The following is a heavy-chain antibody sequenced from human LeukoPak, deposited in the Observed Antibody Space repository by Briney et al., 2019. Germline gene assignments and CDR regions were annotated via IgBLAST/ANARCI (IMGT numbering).Heavy chain of an antibody. J-gene: IGHJ4*02. CDR1: GGTFSSYA. CDR2: IIPIFGTA. D-gene: IGHD2-21*01. Sequence: EASVKVSCKASGGTFSSYAISWVRQAPGQGREWMGGIIPIFGTANYAQKFQGRVTITADESTSTAYMELSSLRSEDTAVYYCAREAYCGGDCYSVAYFDYWGQGTLVTVSS. V-gene: IGHV1-69*13. CDR3: AREAYCGGDCYSVAYFDY.